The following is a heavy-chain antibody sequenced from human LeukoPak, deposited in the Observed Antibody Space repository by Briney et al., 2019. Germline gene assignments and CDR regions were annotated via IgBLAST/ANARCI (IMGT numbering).Heavy chain of an antibody. Sequence: PGGSLRLSCAASGFTFSSYGMHWVRQAPGKGLEWVAFIRYDGSNKYYADSVKGRFTISRDNSKNTLYLQMNSLRAEDTAVYYCAKEVELRISVEDAFDIWGQGTMVTVSS. D-gene: IGHD1-7*01. CDR1: GFTFSSYG. J-gene: IGHJ3*02. CDR2: IRYDGSNK. CDR3: AKEVELRISVEDAFDI. V-gene: IGHV3-30*02.